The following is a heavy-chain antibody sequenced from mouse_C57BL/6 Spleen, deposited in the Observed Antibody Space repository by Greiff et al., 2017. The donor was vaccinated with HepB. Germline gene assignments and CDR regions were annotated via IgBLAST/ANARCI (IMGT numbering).Heavy chain of an antibody. CDR2: ISSGGDYI. CDR3: TRGGIYDGYLYYFDY. D-gene: IGHD2-3*01. V-gene: IGHV5-9-1*02. CDR1: GFTFSSYA. J-gene: IGHJ2*01. Sequence: EVMLVESGEGLVKPGGSLKLSCAASGFTFSSYAMSWVRQTPEKRLEWVAYISSGGDYIYYADTVKGRFTISRDNARNTLYLQMSSLKSEDTAMYYCTRGGIYDGYLYYFDYWGQGTTLTVSS.